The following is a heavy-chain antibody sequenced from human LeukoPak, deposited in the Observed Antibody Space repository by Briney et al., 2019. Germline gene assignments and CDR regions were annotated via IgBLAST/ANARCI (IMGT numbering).Heavy chain of an antibody. CDR1: GGSISSSNW. V-gene: IGHV4-4*02. J-gene: IGHJ5*02. D-gene: IGHD3-10*01. CDR3: ARVFLHPYYGSGIAIWFDP. CDR2: IYHSGST. Sequence: SETLSLTCAVSGGSISSSNWWSWVRQPPGKGLEWIGEIYHSGSTNYNPSPKSRVTISVDKSKNQFSLKLSSVTAADTAVYYCARVFLHPYYGSGIAIWFDPWGQGTLVTVSS.